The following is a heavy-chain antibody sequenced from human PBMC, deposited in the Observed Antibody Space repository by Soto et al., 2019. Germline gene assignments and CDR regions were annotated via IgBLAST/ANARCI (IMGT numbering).Heavy chain of an antibody. D-gene: IGHD3-10*01. CDR2: IYWDDDK. Sequence: QITLKESGPTLVKPTQTLTLTCTFSGFSLNTRGVGVGWIRQPPGKALEWLALIYWDDDKRYSPSLKSRLTIPKDTSTNQVVLTMTNMDPVDTATYYCAHNWVGYGSGSYSAWGQGILVTVSS. CDR3: AHNWVGYGSGSYSA. J-gene: IGHJ5*02. CDR1: GFSLNTRGVG. V-gene: IGHV2-5*02.